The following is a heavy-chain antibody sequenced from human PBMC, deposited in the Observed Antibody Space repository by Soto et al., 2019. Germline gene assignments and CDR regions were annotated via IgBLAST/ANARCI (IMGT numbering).Heavy chain of an antibody. CDR3: ARTPNNGRAGVYGMDV. CDR2: IDGDSGDT. D-gene: IGHD2-8*01. J-gene: IGHJ6*02. CDR1: GYTFTNYY. Sequence: QVQLVQSGAEVKKPGASVKVSCKASGYTFTNYYIHWVRQAPGQGFEWMGWIDGDSGDTKDAQKFQGWVTMTRDTSINTAYMELSRLTSDDTAVYYCARTPNNGRAGVYGMDVWGQGTTVTVSS. V-gene: IGHV1-2*04.